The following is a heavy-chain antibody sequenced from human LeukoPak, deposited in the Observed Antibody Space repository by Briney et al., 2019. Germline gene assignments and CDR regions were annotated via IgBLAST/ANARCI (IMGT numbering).Heavy chain of an antibody. D-gene: IGHD6-19*01. Sequence: ASVKVSCKASGGTFSSYAISWVRQAPGQGLEWMGRIIPILGIANYAQKFQGRVTITANKSTSTAYMELSSLRSEDTAVYYRASPANIAVAGTPFDYWGQGTLVTVSS. CDR2: IIPILGIA. CDR1: GGTFSSYA. V-gene: IGHV1-69*04. J-gene: IGHJ4*02. CDR3: ASPANIAVAGTPFDY.